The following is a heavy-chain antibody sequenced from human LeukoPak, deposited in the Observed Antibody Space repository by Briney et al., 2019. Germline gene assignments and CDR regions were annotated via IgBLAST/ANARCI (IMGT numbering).Heavy chain of an antibody. J-gene: IGHJ4*02. Sequence: GGSLRLSCAASGFTFSSYWMSWVRQAPGKGLEWVANIKQDGSEKYYVDSVKGRFTISRDNAKNSLYLQMNSLRAEDTAVYYCARGVFGSSWYFGQPFDYWGQGTLVTVSS. CDR2: IKQDGSEK. V-gene: IGHV3-7*01. CDR1: GFTFSSYW. CDR3: ARGVFGSSWYFGQPFDY. D-gene: IGHD6-13*01.